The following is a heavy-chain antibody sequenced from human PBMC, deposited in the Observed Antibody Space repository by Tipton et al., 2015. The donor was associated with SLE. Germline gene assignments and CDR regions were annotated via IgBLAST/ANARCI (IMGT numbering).Heavy chain of an antibody. CDR1: GGSISSSIYY. Sequence: LRLSCTVSGGSISSSIYYWDWIRQPPGEGLEWIGEISHSGSTNYNPSLQSRVTISVDTSKNQFSLKLNSVTAADTAVYYCARGSREVARPLGDWGQGTLVTVSS. D-gene: IGHD6-6*01. J-gene: IGHJ4*02. CDR3: ARGSREVARPLGD. V-gene: IGHV4-39*07. CDR2: ISHSGST.